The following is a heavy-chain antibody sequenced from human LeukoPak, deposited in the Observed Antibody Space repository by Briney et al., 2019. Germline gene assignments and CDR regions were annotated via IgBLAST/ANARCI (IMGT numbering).Heavy chain of an antibody. CDR1: GGSFSGYY. J-gene: IGHJ5*02. D-gene: IGHD3-10*01. V-gene: IGHV4-34*01. CDR2: INHSGST. Sequence: ETLSLTCAVYGGSFSGYYWSWIRQPPGKGLEWIGEINHSGSTNYNPSLKSRVTISVDTSKNQFSLKLSSVTAADTAVYYCARGPLYGSGIGRWFDPWGQGTLATVSS. CDR3: ARGPLYGSGIGRWFDP.